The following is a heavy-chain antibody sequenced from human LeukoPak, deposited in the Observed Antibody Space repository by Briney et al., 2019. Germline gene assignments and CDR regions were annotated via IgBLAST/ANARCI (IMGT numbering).Heavy chain of an antibody. CDR3: ARRQYYGSGSYYKWYYFDY. D-gene: IGHD3-10*01. J-gene: IGHJ4*02. Sequence: GESLKISCKGSGYSFTSYWIGWVRQMPGKGLEGMGVIYPCDSDTRYSPSFQGQVTISADKSISTAYLQWSSLKASDTAMYYCARRQYYGSGSYYKWYYFDYWGQGTLVTVSS. CDR1: GYSFTSYW. CDR2: IYPCDSDT. V-gene: IGHV5-51*01.